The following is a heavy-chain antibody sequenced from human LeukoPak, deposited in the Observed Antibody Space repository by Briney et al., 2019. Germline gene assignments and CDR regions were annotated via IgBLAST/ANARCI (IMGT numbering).Heavy chain of an antibody. CDR2: IYSGGST. V-gene: IGHV3-53*01. Sequence: SGGSLRLSCAASGFTVSSNYMSWVRQAPGKGLEWVSVIYSGGSTYYADSVKGRFTISRDNAKNSLYLQMNSLRAEDTAVYYCARDWPPDSFYYDSSGYYYMVDYWGQGTLVTVSS. D-gene: IGHD3-22*01. J-gene: IGHJ4*02. CDR1: GFTVSSNY. CDR3: ARDWPPDSFYYDSSGYYYMVDY.